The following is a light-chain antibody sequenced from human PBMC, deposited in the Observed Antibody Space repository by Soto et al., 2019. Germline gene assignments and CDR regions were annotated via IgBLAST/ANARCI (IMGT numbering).Light chain of an antibody. CDR2: KPS. CDR3: QQYTNWPPT. V-gene: IGKV1-5*03. Sequence: DFHIPQSPSTLSGSVGDRVTITCRASYTICSRQAWYQQQPGKAPKLLNYKPSTFESCAPSRFSSSGSGTVFTLTISILQSEDISVYLWQQYTNWPPTFGQGTKVHIK. CDR1: YTICSR. J-gene: IGKJ1*01.